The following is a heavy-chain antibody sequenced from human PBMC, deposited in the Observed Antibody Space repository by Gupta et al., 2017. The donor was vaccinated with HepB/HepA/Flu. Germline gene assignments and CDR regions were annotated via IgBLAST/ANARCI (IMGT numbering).Heavy chain of an antibody. J-gene: IGHJ4*02. V-gene: IGHV4-4*02. CDR3: ARVTSDYYDSSGYYSFDY. D-gene: IGHD3-22*01. CDR1: GGSISSSNW. Sequence: QVQLQESGPGLVKPSGTLSLTCAVSGGSISSSNWWSWVRQPPGKGLEWIGEIYHSGSTNYNPSLKSRVTISVDKSKNQFSLKLSSVTAADTAVYYCARVTSDYYDSSGYYSFDYWGQGTLVTVSS. CDR2: IYHSGST.